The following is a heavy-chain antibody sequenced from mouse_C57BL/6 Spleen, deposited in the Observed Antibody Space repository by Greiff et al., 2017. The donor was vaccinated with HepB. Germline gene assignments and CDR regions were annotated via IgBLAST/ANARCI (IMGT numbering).Heavy chain of an antibody. CDR1: GYSFTDYN. V-gene: IGHV1-39*01. CDR2: INPNYGTT. Sequence: VHVKQSGPELVKPGASVKISCKASGYSFTDYNMNWVKQSNGKSLEWIGVINPNYGTTSYNQKFKGKATLTVDQSSSTAYMQLNSLTSEVSAVYYCASAPNYYGSSYDYWGQGTTLTVSS. CDR3: ASAPNYYGSSYDY. D-gene: IGHD1-1*01. J-gene: IGHJ2*01.